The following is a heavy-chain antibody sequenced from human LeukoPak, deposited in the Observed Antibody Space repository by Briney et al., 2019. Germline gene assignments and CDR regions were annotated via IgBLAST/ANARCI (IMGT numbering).Heavy chain of an antibody. CDR2: ISYDGSNK. V-gene: IGHV3-30*04. CDR3: ARDERHYYGSGSYYGYYYYYYMDV. CDR1: GFTFSSYA. Sequence: GGSLRLSCAASGFTFSSYAMHWVRQAPGKGLEWVVVISYDGSNKYYADSVKGRFTISRDNSKNTLYLQMNSLRAEDTAVYYCARDERHYYGSGSYYGYYYYYYMDVWGKGTTVTISS. J-gene: IGHJ6*03. D-gene: IGHD3-10*01.